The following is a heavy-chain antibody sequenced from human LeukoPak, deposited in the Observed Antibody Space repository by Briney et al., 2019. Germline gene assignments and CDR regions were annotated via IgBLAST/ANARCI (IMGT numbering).Heavy chain of an antibody. V-gene: IGHV1-18*04. CDR1: GYTFTSYG. CDR2: ISAYNGNT. J-gene: IGHJ6*04. Sequence: ASVKVSCKASGYTFTSYGISWVRQAPGQGLEWMGWISAYNGNTNYAQKLQGRVTMTTDTSTSTAYMELRSLRSDDTAVYYCARERLQLWYPSYYYYGMDVWGKGTTVTVSS. D-gene: IGHD5-18*01. CDR3: ARERLQLWYPSYYYYGMDV.